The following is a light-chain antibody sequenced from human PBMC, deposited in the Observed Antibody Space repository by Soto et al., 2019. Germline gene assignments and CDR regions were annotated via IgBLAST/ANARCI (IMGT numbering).Light chain of an antibody. CDR2: GAS. Sequence: LTETPGTLSWPPGEKSTLSWRPSQSVSSNYLVWYQQKPGQAPRLLIYGASNRATGVPDGFSGSGSGTVFTFAISSLQSDDFAFYYCQQYLDLLRTFGQGTKVDI. V-gene: IGKV3-20*01. CDR1: QSVSSNY. J-gene: IGKJ1*01. CDR3: QQYLDLLRT.